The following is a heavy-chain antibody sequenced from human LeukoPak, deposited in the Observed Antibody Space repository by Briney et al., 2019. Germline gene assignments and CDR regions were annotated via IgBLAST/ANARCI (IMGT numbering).Heavy chain of an antibody. V-gene: IGHV3-74*01. J-gene: IGHJ5*02. Sequence: GGSLRLSCAASGFTFSNFWMHWVRPASGKGLVWVSRISADGSDAVYADSVKGRFTISRDNAKNTVHLQMNNLRAEDTAVYYCARDRPHNWFDPWGQGTLVTVSS. CDR2: ISADGSDA. CDR3: ARDRPHNWFDP. CDR1: GFTFSNFW.